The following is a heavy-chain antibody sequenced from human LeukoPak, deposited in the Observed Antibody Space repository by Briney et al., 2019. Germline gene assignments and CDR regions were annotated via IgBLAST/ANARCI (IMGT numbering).Heavy chain of an antibody. V-gene: IGHV3-20*04. J-gene: IGHJ4*02. CDR2: INWNGGST. Sequence: GGSLRLSCAASGFTFDDYGMSWVRQAPGKGLEWVSGINWNGGSTGYADSVKGRFTISRDNAKNSLYLQMNSLRAEDTAVYYCAKLLYYYDSSQPYWGQGTLVTVSS. CDR3: AKLLYYYDSSQPY. CDR1: GFTFDDYG. D-gene: IGHD3-22*01.